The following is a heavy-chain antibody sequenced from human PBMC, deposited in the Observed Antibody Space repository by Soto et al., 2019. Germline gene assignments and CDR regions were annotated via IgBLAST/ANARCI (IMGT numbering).Heavy chain of an antibody. CDR3: ARRGQPRTDYYYGMDV. D-gene: IGHD5-18*01. V-gene: IGHV5-51*01. CDR1: GYRFSSYW. CDR2: IYPGDSDT. J-gene: IGHJ6*02. Sequence: PGESLKISSKGSGYRFSSYWIGWVRQMPGKGLEWMGIIYPGDSDTRYSPSFQGQVTISADKSISTAYLQWSSLKASDTAIYYCARRGQPRTDYYYGMDVGGQGTTVTVSS.